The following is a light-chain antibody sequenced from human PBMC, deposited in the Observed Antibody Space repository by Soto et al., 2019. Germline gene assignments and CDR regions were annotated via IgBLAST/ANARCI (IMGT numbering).Light chain of an antibody. CDR3: CSYAGSFTYWV. V-gene: IGLV2-11*01. Sequence: QSVLTQPRSVSGSPGQSVTISCTGTSSAVGGYNYVSWYQQHPGKAPKVMIYDVSKRPSGVPDRFSGSKSGNTASLTIFGLQDEDEADYYCCSYAGSFTYWVFGGGTKVTVL. J-gene: IGLJ3*02. CDR1: SSAVGGYNY. CDR2: DVS.